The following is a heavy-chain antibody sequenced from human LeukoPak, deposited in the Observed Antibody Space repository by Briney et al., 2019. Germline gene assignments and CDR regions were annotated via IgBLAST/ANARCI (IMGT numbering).Heavy chain of an antibody. CDR2: ISGSGGST. CDR3: AKEGDSSGYLPYYVDY. V-gene: IGHV3-23*01. CDR1: GFTSSSYA. D-gene: IGHD3-22*01. J-gene: IGHJ4*02. Sequence: PGGSLRLSCAASGFTSSSYAMSWVRQAPGKGLEWVSAISGSGGSTYYADSVKGRFTISRDNSKNTLYLQMNSLRAEDTAVYYCAKEGDSSGYLPYYVDYWGQGTLVTVSS.